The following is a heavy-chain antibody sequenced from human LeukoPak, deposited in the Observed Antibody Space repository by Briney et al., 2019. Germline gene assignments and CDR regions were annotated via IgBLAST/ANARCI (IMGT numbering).Heavy chain of an antibody. Sequence: SVKVSCKASGGTFSSYAISWVRQAPGQRLEWMGGIIPIFGTANYAQKFQGRVTITTDESTSTAYMELSSLRSEDTAVYYCARVGGNGGYDYVDYYYYYMDVWGKGTTVTVSS. CDR2: IIPIFGTA. CDR1: GGTFSSYA. D-gene: IGHD5-12*01. V-gene: IGHV1-69*05. J-gene: IGHJ6*03. CDR3: ARVGGNGGYDYVDYYYYYMDV.